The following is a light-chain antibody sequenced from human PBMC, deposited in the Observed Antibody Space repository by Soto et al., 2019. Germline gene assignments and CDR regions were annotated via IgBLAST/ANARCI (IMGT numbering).Light chain of an antibody. V-gene: IGKV1-39*01. CDR2: TSS. J-gene: IGKJ1*01. CDR1: QSIGRN. Sequence: DIQMTQSLASLSASVGDRVTVTCRASQSIGRNLNWYQQKPGKAPKLLIYTSSNLQSGVPSRFSGSGSGTDFILTIRSLQPEDFASYYCQQSYSTPPTFGQGTKVDIK. CDR3: QQSYSTPPT.